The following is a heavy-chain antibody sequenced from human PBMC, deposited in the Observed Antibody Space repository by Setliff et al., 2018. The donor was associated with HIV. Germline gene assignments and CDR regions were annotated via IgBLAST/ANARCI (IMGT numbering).Heavy chain of an antibody. CDR1: GESFSGYY. Sequence: SETLSLTCAVYGESFSGYYWTWIRQSPGKRLEWIGEINHSGSTYYNPPLKSRVTISVDTSKNQFSLKLHSMTAADTAVYFCAGGRAYSSGWGLLRNYYMDVWGKGTTVTVSS. D-gene: IGHD6-19*01. CDR3: AGGRAYSSGWGLLRNYYMDV. V-gene: IGHV4-34*01. J-gene: IGHJ6*03. CDR2: INHSGST.